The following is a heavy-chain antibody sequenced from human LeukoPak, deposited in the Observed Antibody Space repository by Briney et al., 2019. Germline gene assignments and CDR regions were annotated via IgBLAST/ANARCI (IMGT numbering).Heavy chain of an antibody. D-gene: IGHD5-18*01. CDR1: GFTFSSFS. Sequence: PGGSLRLSCAASGFTFSSFSMNWVRQAPGKGLEWVSYISSRDSTMYYSDSVKGRFTISRDNAKNSLYLQMNSLRAEDTAVYYCARDLRGYSYIDFDSWGQGTLVTVSS. V-gene: IGHV3-48*04. CDR3: ARDLRGYSYIDFDS. CDR2: ISSRDSTM. J-gene: IGHJ4*02.